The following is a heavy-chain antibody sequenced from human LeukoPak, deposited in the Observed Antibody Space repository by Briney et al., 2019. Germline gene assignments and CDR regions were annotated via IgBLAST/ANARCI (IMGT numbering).Heavy chain of an antibody. D-gene: IGHD2/OR15-2a*01. CDR2: ISWNSGNI. V-gene: IGHV3-9*01. CDR3: AKDAYGGATFFCYMDV. J-gene: IGHJ6*03. Sequence: GGSLRLSCAGSGFTFDDYAMHWVRQTPGKGLEWVSGISWNSGNIAYADFVGGRFTISRDNAKNSPSLQMNSLSDEDTAVYYCAKDAYGGATFFCYMDVWGKGTTVTVSS. CDR1: GFTFDDYA.